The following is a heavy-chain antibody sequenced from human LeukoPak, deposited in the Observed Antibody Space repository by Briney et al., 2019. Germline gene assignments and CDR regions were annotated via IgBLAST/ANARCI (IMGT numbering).Heavy chain of an antibody. D-gene: IGHD1-26*01. J-gene: IGHJ4*02. Sequence: GGSLRLSCAASGFTVSSYDMHWVRQASGKGLEWVSVIGTAGDTYYPGSVKGRFTISRENAKNSLYLQMNSLRAGDTAVYYCARGRGAPGAISLDFDYWGQGTLVTVSS. CDR3: ARGRGAPGAISLDFDY. CDR1: GFTVSSYD. V-gene: IGHV3-13*01. CDR2: IGTAGDT.